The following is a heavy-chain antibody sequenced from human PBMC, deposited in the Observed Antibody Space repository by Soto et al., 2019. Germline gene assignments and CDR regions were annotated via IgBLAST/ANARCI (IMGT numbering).Heavy chain of an antibody. CDR1: GGTFSSYA. Sequence: GASVKVSCKASGGTFSSYAISWVRQAPGQGLEWMGGIIPIFGTANYAQKFQGRVTITADESTSTAYMELSSLRSEDTAVYYCASGHHGYNWYYFDYWGHGTLVTVYS. J-gene: IGHJ4*01. V-gene: IGHV1-69*13. CDR2: IIPIFGTA. CDR3: ASGHHGYNWYYFDY. D-gene: IGHD5-12*01.